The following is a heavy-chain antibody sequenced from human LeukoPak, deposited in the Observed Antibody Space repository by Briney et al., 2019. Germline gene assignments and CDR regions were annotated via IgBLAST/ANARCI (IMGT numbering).Heavy chain of an antibody. CDR1: GFTFSSYG. V-gene: IGHV3-21*01. CDR3: ARDAFFLEWALFY. CDR2: VSSGSNYI. J-gene: IGHJ4*02. D-gene: IGHD3-3*01. Sequence: GGSLRLSCAASGFTFSSYGMHWVRQAPGRGLEWIASVSSGSNYIYYADSVKGRFTISRDNAKNSLYLQMTGLRVEDTAIYYCARDAFFLEWALFYWGQGILVTVSS.